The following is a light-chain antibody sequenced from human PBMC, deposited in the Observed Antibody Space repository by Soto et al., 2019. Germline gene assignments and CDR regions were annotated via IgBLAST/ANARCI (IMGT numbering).Light chain of an antibody. CDR3: QQRVNWPPT. CDR1: QSGSDY. Sequence: VLTQSPARLSLSPGERATLSFRAGQSGSDYLAWYQQKPGQPSRLLFFDASNRATGVPDRFSAGGSGTDFTLIISSLEPEDFAVYYCQQRVNWPPTFGGGTKVEI. V-gene: IGKV3-11*01. J-gene: IGKJ4*01. CDR2: DAS.